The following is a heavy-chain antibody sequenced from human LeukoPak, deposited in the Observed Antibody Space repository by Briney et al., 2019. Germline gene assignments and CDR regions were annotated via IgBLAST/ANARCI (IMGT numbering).Heavy chain of an antibody. V-gene: IGHV1-2*02. CDR3: ARDRVVRGVISSWFDP. J-gene: IGHJ5*02. CDR2: INPNSGGT. D-gene: IGHD3-10*01. CDR1: GYTFTGYC. Sequence: ASVKVSCKASGYTFTGYCMHWVRQAPGQGLEWMGWINPNSGGTNYAQKFQGRVTMTRDTSISTAYMELSRLRSDDTAVYYCARDRVVRGVISSWFDPWGQGTLVTVSS.